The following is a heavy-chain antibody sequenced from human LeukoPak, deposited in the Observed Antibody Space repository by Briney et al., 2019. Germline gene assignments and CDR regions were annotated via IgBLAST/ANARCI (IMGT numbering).Heavy chain of an antibody. CDR1: GFTFSSYD. J-gene: IGHJ6*02. V-gene: IGHV3-13*01. CDR3: ARASLWFGELYHSGEGMDV. D-gene: IGHD3-10*01. CDR2: IGTAGDT. Sequence: GGSLRLSCAASGFTFSSYDMHWVRQATGKGLEWVSAIGTAGDTYYPGSVKGRFTISRENAKNSLYLQMNSLRAGDTAVYYCARASLWFGELYHSGEGMDVWGQGTTVTVSS.